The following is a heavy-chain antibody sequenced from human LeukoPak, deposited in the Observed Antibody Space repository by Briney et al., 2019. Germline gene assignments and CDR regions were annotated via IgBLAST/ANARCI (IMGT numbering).Heavy chain of an antibody. Sequence: PSETLSLTCTVSGYSIRSGFYWAWIRQPPGKGLEWIGSVSQSGTTYYNPSLKSRVTIFVDTSNNQFSLNLNSVTAADTAVYYCARDWGFGDSEDWFAPWGPGTLVTVSS. CDR3: ARDWGFGDSEDWFAP. CDR2: VSQSGTT. V-gene: IGHV4-38-2*02. J-gene: IGHJ5*02. CDR1: GYSIRSGFY. D-gene: IGHD4-17*01.